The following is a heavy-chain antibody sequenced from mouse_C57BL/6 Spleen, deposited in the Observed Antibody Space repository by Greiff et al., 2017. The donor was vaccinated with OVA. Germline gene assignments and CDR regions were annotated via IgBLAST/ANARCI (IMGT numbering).Heavy chain of an antibody. J-gene: IGHJ2*01. Sequence: VQLQQSGAELVRPGASVKLSCTASGFNIKDDYMHWVKQRPEQGLEWIGWIDPENGDTEYASKFQGKATITADPSSNTAYLQLSSLTSEDTAVYYCTTGYDGSGGYWGQGTTLTVSS. D-gene: IGHD1-1*01. CDR2: IDPENGDT. CDR1: GFNIKDDY. CDR3: TTGYDGSGGY. V-gene: IGHV14-4*01.